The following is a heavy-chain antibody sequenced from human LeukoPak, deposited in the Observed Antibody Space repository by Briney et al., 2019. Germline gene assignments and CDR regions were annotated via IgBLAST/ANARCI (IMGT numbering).Heavy chain of an antibody. D-gene: IGHD6-6*01. V-gene: IGHV3-11*04. CDR3: ARELSIAARLFDY. CDR2: ISSSGSTI. CDR1: GFTFSDYY. J-gene: IGHJ4*02. Sequence: GGSLRLSCAASGFTFSDYYMSWIRQAPGKGLEWVSYISSSGSTIYYADSVKGRFTISRDNAKNSLYLQMNSLRAEDSAVYYCARELSIAARLFDYWGQGTLVTVSS.